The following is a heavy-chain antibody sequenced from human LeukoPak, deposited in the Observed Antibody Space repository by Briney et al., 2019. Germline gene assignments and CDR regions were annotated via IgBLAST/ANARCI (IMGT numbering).Heavy chain of an antibody. Sequence: GGSLRLSCAASGFTFSGYWMSWVRQAPGKGLEWVANMRHDGSDKYYVDSVKGRFTISRDNAKNSPSLQMNSLRVEDTAVYYCARDGGIGFPFDFWGQGTLVTVSS. J-gene: IGHJ4*02. CDR3: ARDGGIGFPFDF. D-gene: IGHD3-16*01. CDR1: GFTFSGYW. V-gene: IGHV3-7*01. CDR2: MRHDGSDK.